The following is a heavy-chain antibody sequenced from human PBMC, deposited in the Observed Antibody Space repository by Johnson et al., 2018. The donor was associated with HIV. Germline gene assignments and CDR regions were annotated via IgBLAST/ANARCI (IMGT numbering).Heavy chain of an antibody. J-gene: IGHJ3*02. CDR1: GFTVSSNY. D-gene: IGHD3-9*01. CDR2: IYSGRST. CDR3: TANLVYYEVLTNYFVRVHTDAFDI. V-gene: IGHV3-53*01. Sequence: EVQLVESGGGLIQPGGSLRLSCAASGFTVSSNYMTWVRQAPGKGLEWVSVIYSGRSTYYADSVKGRFTISRDNSKNTLFLQMNSLRAEDTAVYYCTANLVYYEVLTNYFVRVHTDAFDIWGQGTMVTVSS.